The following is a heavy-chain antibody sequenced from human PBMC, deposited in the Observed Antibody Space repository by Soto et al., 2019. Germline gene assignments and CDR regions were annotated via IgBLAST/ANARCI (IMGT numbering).Heavy chain of an antibody. CDR3: ARAGNDFWSGYYYYGMDV. CDR1: GYSISSGYY. V-gene: IGHV4-38-2*01. J-gene: IGHJ6*02. CDR2: IYHSGST. D-gene: IGHD3-3*01. Sequence: TLSLTCAVSGYSISSGYYWGWIRQPPGKGLEWIGSIYHSGSTYYNPSLKSRVTISVDTSKNQFSLKLSSVTAADTAVYYCARAGNDFWSGYYYYGMDVWGQGTTVTVSS.